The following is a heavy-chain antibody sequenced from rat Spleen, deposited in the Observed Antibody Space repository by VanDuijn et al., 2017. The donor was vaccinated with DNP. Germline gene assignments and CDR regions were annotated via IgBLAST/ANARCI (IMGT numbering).Heavy chain of an antibody. CDR2: ISPSGGST. Sequence: EVQLVETGGGLMQPGKSLKLSCVASGFTFSSYWMYWIRQAPTKGLEWVASISPSGGSTYYRDSVKGRFTISRDNAKSTLYLQMDSLRSEDTATYYCTTTHYFDGWFPFDYWGQGVMVTVSS. V-gene: IGHV5-19*01. J-gene: IGHJ2*01. CDR1: GFTFSSYW. D-gene: IGHD1-12*02. CDR3: TTTHYFDGWFPFDY.